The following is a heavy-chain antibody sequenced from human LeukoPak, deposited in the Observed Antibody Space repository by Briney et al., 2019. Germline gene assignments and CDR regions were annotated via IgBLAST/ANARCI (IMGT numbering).Heavy chain of an antibody. CDR2: IYTSGTT. D-gene: IGHD2-2*01. CDR1: GGSIRSGSYY. Sequence: SQTLSLTCTVSGGSIRSGSYYWSWIRQPAGKGLEWIRRIYTSGTTNYNPSLKSRVTISVDTSKNQFSLKLRSVTAADTAVYYCARATGSSVPYYYYMDVWGKGTTVTVSS. J-gene: IGHJ6*03. V-gene: IGHV4-61*02. CDR3: ARATGSSVPYYYYMDV.